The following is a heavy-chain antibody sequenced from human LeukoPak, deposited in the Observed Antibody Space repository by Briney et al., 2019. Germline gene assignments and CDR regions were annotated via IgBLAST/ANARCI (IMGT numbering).Heavy chain of an antibody. V-gene: IGHV4-4*07. CDR1: GGSISSFY. D-gene: IGHD3-10*01. Sequence: PSETLSLTCSVSGGSISSFYWSWIRQPAGKGLQWIGRIYTSGSTNYNPSLKSRVAMSVDTYKNQFSLKLSSVTAADPAVYYCARLPVLRYYYGSGSPSSYWGQGTLVTVSS. J-gene: IGHJ4*02. CDR2: IYTSGST. CDR3: ARLPVLRYYYGSGSPSSY.